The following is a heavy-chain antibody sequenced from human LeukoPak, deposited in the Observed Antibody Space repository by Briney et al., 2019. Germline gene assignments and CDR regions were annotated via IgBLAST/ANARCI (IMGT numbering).Heavy chain of an antibody. CDR1: GFTFSSYD. J-gene: IGHJ4*02. Sequence: GGSLRLSCAASGFTFSSYDIQWVRQATGKGLEWVSSIGTAGDTYYAGSVKGRYTLSRENAKKSSYLQMNNLGAGDTAVYYCARGALGFDYWGQGTLVTVSS. CDR2: IGTAGDT. V-gene: IGHV3-13*04. CDR3: ARGALGFDY.